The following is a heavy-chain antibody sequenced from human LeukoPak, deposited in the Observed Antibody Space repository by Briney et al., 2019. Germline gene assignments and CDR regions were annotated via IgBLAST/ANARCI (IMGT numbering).Heavy chain of an antibody. CDR2: ISAYNGNT. D-gene: IGHD6-19*01. V-gene: IGHV1-18*01. J-gene: IGHJ4*02. CDR3: AREREPYSSGWPGDFDY. Sequence: GASVKVSCKASGYTFTSYGISWVRQAPGQGLEWMGWISAYNGNTNYAQKLQGRVTMTTDTSTSTAYMELRSLRSDDTAVYYCAREREPYSSGWPGDFDYWGQGTLVTVSS. CDR1: GYTFTSYG.